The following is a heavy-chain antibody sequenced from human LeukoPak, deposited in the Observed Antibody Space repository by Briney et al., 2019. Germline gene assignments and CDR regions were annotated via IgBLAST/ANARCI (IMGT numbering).Heavy chain of an antibody. Sequence: PSQTLSLTCTVSGGSIRTGAYYWSWIRQPPGKGLEWIGYIYYSGNTYYSPSLKSRVTISVDTSKNQFSLRLSSVTAADTAVYYCARDPGSGSYPYFDYWGQGTLVTVSS. CDR1: GGSIRTGAYY. V-gene: IGHV4-30-4*01. J-gene: IGHJ4*02. CDR3: ARDPGSGSYPYFDY. D-gene: IGHD3-10*01. CDR2: IYYSGNT.